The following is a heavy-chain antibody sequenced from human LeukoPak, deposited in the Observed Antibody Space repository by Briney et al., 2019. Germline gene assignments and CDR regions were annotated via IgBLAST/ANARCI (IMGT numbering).Heavy chain of an antibody. CDR2: INPNSGGT. Sequence: ASVKVSCKASGYTFTGYYMHWVRQAPGQGLEWMGWINPNSGGTNYAQKFQGRVTMTRDTSISTAYMELSRLRSDDTAVYYCARVDPDILTLYGMDVWGQGTTVTVSS. V-gene: IGHV1-2*02. CDR1: GYTFTGYY. D-gene: IGHD3-9*01. CDR3: ARVDPDILTLYGMDV. J-gene: IGHJ6*02.